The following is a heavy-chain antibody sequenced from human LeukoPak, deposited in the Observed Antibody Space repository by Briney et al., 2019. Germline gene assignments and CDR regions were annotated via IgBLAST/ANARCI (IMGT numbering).Heavy chain of an antibody. V-gene: IGHV3-21*01. CDR1: GFTFSSYS. Sequence: GKSLRLSCAVSGFTFSSYSMNWVRQAPGKGLEWLSSISSSSSYICYADSVKGRFTISRDNAKNSVYLQMNSLRAEDTAVYYCGYYYGSGSYPDYWGQGTLVTVSS. D-gene: IGHD3-10*01. J-gene: IGHJ4*02. CDR3: GYYYGSGSYPDY. CDR2: ISSSSSYI.